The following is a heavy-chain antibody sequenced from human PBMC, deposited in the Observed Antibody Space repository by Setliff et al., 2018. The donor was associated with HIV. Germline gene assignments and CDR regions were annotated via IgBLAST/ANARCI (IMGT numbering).Heavy chain of an antibody. Sequence: PGESLKISCKGSGYSFTSYWIGWVRQMPGKGLEWMGIIYPGDSHVRYSPSFQGQVTISADTSISTAYLQWSSLKASDTARYYCARIPRWYYYYMDVWGKGTTVTVSS. CDR1: GYSFTSYW. V-gene: IGHV5-51*01. CDR2: IYPGDSHV. J-gene: IGHJ6*03. D-gene: IGHD2-15*01. CDR3: ARIPRWYYYYMDV.